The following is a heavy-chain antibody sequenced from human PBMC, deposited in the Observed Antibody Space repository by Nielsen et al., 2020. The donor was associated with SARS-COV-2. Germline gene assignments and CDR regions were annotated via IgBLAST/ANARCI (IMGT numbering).Heavy chain of an antibody. CDR3: AREEAYCTGDCPRDAFAV. CDR2: IYYSGST. Sequence: WIRQPPGKGLEWIGSIYYSGSTYYNPSLKSRVTISVDTSKNQFSLKLSSVTATDTAVYYCAREEAYCTGDCPRDAFAVWGQGTLVTVSS. J-gene: IGHJ3*01. D-gene: IGHD2-21*02. V-gene: IGHV4-38-2*02.